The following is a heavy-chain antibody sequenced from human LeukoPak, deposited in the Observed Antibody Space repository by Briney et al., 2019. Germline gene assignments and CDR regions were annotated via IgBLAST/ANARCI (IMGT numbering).Heavy chain of an antibody. CDR3: VRLRWELMAPYFDH. V-gene: IGHV4-59*01. CDR1: TDSTNTYY. Sequence: IPSETLSLTCSASTDSTNTYYWTWLRQSPAKGLQWIGHIYHSGTTDYNPSFKCRVTTSIDMSKKEFSLKLTSVTVADTAMYYCVRLRWELMAPYFDHWGQGAFVIVSS. CDR2: IYHSGTT. J-gene: IGHJ4*02. D-gene: IGHD1-26*01.